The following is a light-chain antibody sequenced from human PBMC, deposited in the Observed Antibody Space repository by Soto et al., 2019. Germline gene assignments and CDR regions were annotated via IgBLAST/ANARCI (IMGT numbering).Light chain of an antibody. CDR2: EGT. CDR1: SSDVGTYNF. Sequence: QSVLTQPASVSGSPGQSITISCTETSSDVGTYNFVSWYQQHPGKAPKLMIYEGTKRPSGVSNRFSGSKSGNTASLTISGLQAEDEADYYCCSYGGSSTFVIFGGGTKVTVL. CDR3: CSYGGSSTFVI. J-gene: IGLJ2*01. V-gene: IGLV2-23*01.